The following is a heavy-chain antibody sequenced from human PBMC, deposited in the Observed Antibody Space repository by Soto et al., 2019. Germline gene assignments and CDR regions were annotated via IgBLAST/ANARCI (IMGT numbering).Heavy chain of an antibody. V-gene: IGHV3-21*01. CDR2: ISSSSYI. D-gene: IGHD2-2*01. CDR1: ELNIVGYS. Sequence: GGPKRLSCTASELNIVGYSMNRVRKKTGKGLEWVSSISSSSYIYFADSVKGRFTISRDNAKNSLYLQMNSLRAEDTAVYYCARASFPIVVVPAAPVDYWGQGTLVTVSS. CDR3: ARASFPIVVVPAAPVDY. J-gene: IGHJ4*02.